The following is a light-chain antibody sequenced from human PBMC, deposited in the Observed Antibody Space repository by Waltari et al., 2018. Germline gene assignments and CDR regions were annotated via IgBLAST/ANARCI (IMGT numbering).Light chain of an antibody. CDR1: RSDVGLYNY. J-gene: IGLJ2*01. CDR2: DVS. CDR3: CSYAGSYTV. Sequence: QSALTQPRSVSGSPGQSFPISCTGTRSDVGLYNYVSWYQQPPGKAPKPMIYDVSKRPSGVPDRFSGSKSGNTASLTISGLQAEDEADYYCCSYAGSYTVFGGGTKLTVL. V-gene: IGLV2-11*02.